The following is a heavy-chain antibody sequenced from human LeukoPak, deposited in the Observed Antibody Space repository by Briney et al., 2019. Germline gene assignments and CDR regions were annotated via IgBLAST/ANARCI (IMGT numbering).Heavy chain of an antibody. CDR1: GYTLTSYY. J-gene: IGHJ6*02. V-gene: IGHV1-46*01. CDR2: INPSGGST. CDR3: AREWVSCYYYGMDV. Sequence: ASVKVSCKVSGYTLTSYYMHWVRQAPGQGLEWMGIINPSGGSTSSAQKFQGRVTMTRDTSTSTVYMELSSLRSEDTAVYYCAREWVSCYYYGMDVWGQGTTVTVSS. D-gene: IGHD1-26*01.